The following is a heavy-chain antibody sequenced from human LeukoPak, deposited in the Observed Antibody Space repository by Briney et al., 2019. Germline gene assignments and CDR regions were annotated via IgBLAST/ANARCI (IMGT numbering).Heavy chain of an antibody. D-gene: IGHD3-3*01. V-gene: IGHV1-18*01. J-gene: IGHJ5*02. CDR3: ARVPYDFWSGYLYNWFDP. Sequence: GASVKVSCKASGYTFNTYGISWVRQAPGQGLEWMGWISGYNGNTNFAQKLQGRVTMTTDTSTSTAYMELRSLRSDDTAVYYCARVPYDFWSGYLYNWFDPWGQGTLVTVSS. CDR2: ISGYNGNT. CDR1: GYTFNTYG.